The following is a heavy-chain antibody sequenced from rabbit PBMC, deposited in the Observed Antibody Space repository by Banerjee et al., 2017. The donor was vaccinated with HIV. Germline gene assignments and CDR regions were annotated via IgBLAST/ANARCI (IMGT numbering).Heavy chain of an antibody. V-gene: IGHV1S45*01. CDR2: IYTSSGNT. J-gene: IGHJ4*01. Sequence: QQQLEESGGGLVKPEGSLTLSCKASGIDFSRCGISWVRQAPGKGLEWIACIYTSSGNTVYASWAKGRFTISKTSSTTVTLQMTSLTAADTATYFCARHETGTSGWNFGLWGPGTLVTVS. CDR3: ARHETGTSGWNFGL. CDR1: GIDFSRCG. D-gene: IGHD1-1*01.